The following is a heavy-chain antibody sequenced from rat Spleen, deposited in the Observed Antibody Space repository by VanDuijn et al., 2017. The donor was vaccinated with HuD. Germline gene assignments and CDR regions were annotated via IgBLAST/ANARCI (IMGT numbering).Heavy chain of an antibody. CDR3: AREAGIPFHYFDY. V-gene: IGHV5-29*01. Sequence: EVQLVESGGGLVQPGRSLKLSCAASGFSFSNYGMAWVRQAPMKGREWVATIRYDGSSTYYRDSVKGRFTIPRDNAKGTLYLQMDSLRSVDTATYYCAREAGIPFHYFDYWGQGVMVTVSS. J-gene: IGHJ2*01. CDR1: GFSFSNYG. D-gene: IGHD1-4*01. CDR2: IRYDGSST.